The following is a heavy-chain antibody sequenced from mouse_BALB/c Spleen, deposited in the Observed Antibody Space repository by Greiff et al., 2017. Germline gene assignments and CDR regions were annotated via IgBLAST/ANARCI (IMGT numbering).Heavy chain of an antibody. V-gene: IGHV7-1*02. CDR2: SRNKANDYTT. J-gene: IGHJ4*01. D-gene: IGHD1-1*01. CDR1: GFTFSDFY. CDR3: ARDAIYYYGSPYAMDY. Sequence: EVKLMESGGGLVQPGGSLRLSCATSGFTFSDFYMEWVRQPPGKRLEWIAASRNKANDYTTEYSASVKGRFIVSRDTSQSILYLQMNALRAEDTAIYYCARDAIYYYGSPYAMDYWGQGTSVTVSS.